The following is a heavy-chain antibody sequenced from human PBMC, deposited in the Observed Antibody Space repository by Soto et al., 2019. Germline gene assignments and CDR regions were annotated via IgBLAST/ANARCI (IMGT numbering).Heavy chain of an antibody. J-gene: IGHJ2*01. Sequence: QVQLVESGGGVVQPGRSLRLSSAASGFTFSSYGMHWVRQAPGKGLEWVAVIWYDGSNKYYADSVKGRFTISRDNSKNTLYLQMNSLRAEDTAVYYCARSAGDYDYWYFDLWGRGTLVTVSS. D-gene: IGHD4-17*01. CDR2: IWYDGSNK. V-gene: IGHV3-33*01. CDR3: ARSAGDYDYWYFDL. CDR1: GFTFSSYG.